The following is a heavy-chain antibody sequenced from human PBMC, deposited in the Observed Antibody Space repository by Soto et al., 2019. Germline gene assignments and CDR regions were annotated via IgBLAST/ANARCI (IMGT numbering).Heavy chain of an antibody. CDR3: ARQLPVGATSWFDP. CDR2: LYYGGST. V-gene: IGHV4-39*01. D-gene: IGHD1-26*01. Sequence: SETLSLTCSVSGGSINSDDSFWGWVRQSPRKGLEWIGSLYYGGSTFYNPSLKSRVTISLDTSKNQFSLRLTSVTAADTAIYYCARQLPVGATSWFDPWGQGTLVTVSS. CDR1: GGSINSDDSF. J-gene: IGHJ5*02.